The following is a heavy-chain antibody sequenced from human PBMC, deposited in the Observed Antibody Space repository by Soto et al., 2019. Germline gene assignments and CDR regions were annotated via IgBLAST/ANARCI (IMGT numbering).Heavy chain of an antibody. CDR1: GGSISSGGYY. CDR3: ARGRGVVVPAATNNYFDC. V-gene: IGHV4-31*03. J-gene: IGHJ4*02. Sequence: QVQLQESGPGLVKPSQTLSLTCTVSGGSISSGGYYWSWIRQHPGKGLEWIGYIYYSGSTYYNPSIKGRVTISVDTSKNQFSLKLSSVTAADTAVYYCARGRGVVVPAATNNYFDCWGQGTLVTVSS. D-gene: IGHD2-2*01. CDR2: IYYSGST.